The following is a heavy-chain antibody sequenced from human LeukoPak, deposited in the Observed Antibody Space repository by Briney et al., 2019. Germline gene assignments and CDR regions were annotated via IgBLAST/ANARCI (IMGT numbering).Heavy chain of an antibody. J-gene: IGHJ4*02. CDR3: AKGGKWDVTTFDY. CDR1: GFNFTSYS. V-gene: IGHV3-23*01. Sequence: GGSLILSCAASGFNFTSYSMNWVRQAPGKGLEWVSTISSGGGSTYYADSVKGRFTISRDNSKNTLYLQVNSLRAEDTAVYYCAKGGKWDVTTFDYWGQGTLVTVSS. D-gene: IGHD1-26*01. CDR2: ISSGGGST.